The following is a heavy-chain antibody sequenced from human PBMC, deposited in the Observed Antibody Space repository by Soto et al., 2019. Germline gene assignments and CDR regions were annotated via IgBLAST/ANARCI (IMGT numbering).Heavy chain of an antibody. CDR3: ARYSSSWSRNNWFDP. Sequence: ASVKVSCKASGYTFTSYGISWVRQAPGQGLEWMGWISAYNGNTNYAQKLQGRVTMTTDTSTSTAYMELRSLRSDDTAVYYCARYSSSWSRNNWFDPWGQGTLVTVSS. V-gene: IGHV1-18*04. J-gene: IGHJ5*02. CDR2: ISAYNGNT. CDR1: GYTFTSYG. D-gene: IGHD6-13*01.